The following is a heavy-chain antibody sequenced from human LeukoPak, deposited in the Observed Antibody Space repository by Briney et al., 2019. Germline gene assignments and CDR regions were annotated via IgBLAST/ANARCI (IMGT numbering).Heavy chain of an antibody. Sequence: GESLKISFKGSGYRFTSYWIGWVRPMPGKGPEWMGIIYSGDSDPRYSPSFQGQVTISADKSISTAYLQWSSLKASDTAMYYCARHLRGYCSGGSCYGYYYYMDVWGKGTTVTVSS. V-gene: IGHV5-51*01. CDR2: IYSGDSDP. D-gene: IGHD2-15*01. CDR3: ARHLRGYCSGGSCYGYYYYMDV. J-gene: IGHJ6*03. CDR1: GYRFTSYW.